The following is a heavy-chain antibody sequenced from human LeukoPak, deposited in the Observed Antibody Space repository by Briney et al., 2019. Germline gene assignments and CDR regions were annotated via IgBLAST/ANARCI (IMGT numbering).Heavy chain of an antibody. CDR3: ARDDDLGY. CDR2: IKQDGSEK. V-gene: IGHV3-7*03. D-gene: IGHD7-27*01. Sequence: GGSLRLSCAGSGFSISSYWMAWVRQAPGSGLEWVAHIKQDGSEKNYVDLVKGRFTISRDNAKNTVYLQMNSLSVEDTAVYYCARDDDLGYWGQGSLVTVSS. J-gene: IGHJ4*02. CDR1: GFSISSYW.